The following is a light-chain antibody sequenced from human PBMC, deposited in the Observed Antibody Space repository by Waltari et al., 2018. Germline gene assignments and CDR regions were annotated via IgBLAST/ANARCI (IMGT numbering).Light chain of an antibody. V-gene: IGKV1-39*01. CDR1: QSISNY. Sequence: DIQMTQSPSSLSASVGDRVTITCRASQSISNYLNWYQQKPGKAPKILIFAASSLQSGVPSRFSGSGSGTDFTLTISSLQPEHFATYYCQQSYTTPYTFGQGTKLEI. J-gene: IGKJ2*01. CDR2: AAS. CDR3: QQSYTTPYT.